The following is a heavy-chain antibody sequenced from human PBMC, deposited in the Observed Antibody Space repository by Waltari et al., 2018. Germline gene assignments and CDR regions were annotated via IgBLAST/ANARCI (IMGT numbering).Heavy chain of an antibody. CDR1: GFTFSSYA. CDR3: AKGSGIRVQSRGPY. CDR2: IYSGGST. Sequence: EVQLLESGGGLVQPGGSLRLSCVASGFTFSSYAMSWVRQAPGKGLEWVSVIYSGGSTYYADSVKGRFTISRDNSKNTLYLQMNSLRAEDTAVYYCAKGSGIRVQSRGPYWGQGTLVTVSS. J-gene: IGHJ4*02. D-gene: IGHD3-10*01. V-gene: IGHV3-23*03.